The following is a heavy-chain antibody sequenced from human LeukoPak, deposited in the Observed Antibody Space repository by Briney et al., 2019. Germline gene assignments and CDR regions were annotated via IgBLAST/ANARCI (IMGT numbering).Heavy chain of an antibody. D-gene: IGHD3-10*01. CDR3: ARARGGGGALDI. CDR1: GFTFSSYW. CDR2: IYSDGRIT. V-gene: IGHV3-74*01. J-gene: IGHJ3*02. Sequence: GGSLRLSCAASGFTFSSYWMQWVRQAPGKGLVWVSRIYSDGRITSYADSVKGRFTISRDNAKNTLYVQMNSLRVEDTAVYYCARARGGGGALDIWGQGTMVTVSS.